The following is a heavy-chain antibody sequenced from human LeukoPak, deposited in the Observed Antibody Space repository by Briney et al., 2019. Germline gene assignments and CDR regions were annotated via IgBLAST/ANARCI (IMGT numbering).Heavy chain of an antibody. CDR3: ARGSPIAAALGGFDY. CDR2: FDPEDGET. Sequence: ASVKVSCKVSGYTLTELPMHWVRQAPGKGLEWMGGFDPEDGETIYAQKFQGRVTMTRDTSISTAYMELSRLRSDDTAVYYCARGSPIAAALGGFDYWGQGTLVTVSS. V-gene: IGHV1-24*01. J-gene: IGHJ4*02. CDR1: GYTLTELP. D-gene: IGHD6-13*01.